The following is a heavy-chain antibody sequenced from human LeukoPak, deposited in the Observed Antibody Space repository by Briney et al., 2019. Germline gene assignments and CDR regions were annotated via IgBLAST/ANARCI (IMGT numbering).Heavy chain of an antibody. D-gene: IGHD6-13*01. CDR2: IYYSGST. CDR1: GGSISSYY. J-gene: IGHJ4*02. Sequence: SETLSLTCTVSGGSISSYYWSWIRQPPGKGLEWIGYIYYSGSTNYNPSLKSRVTISVDTSKNQFSLKLSSVTAADTGVYYCARARRIAAADYWGQGNLVTVSS. V-gene: IGHV4-59*01. CDR3: ARARRIAAADY.